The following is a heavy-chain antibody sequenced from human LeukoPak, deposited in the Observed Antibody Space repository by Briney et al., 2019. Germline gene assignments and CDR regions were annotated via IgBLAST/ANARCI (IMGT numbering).Heavy chain of an antibody. CDR3: AQGGYFAFDM. V-gene: IGHV3-23*01. CDR1: GFSLSAYD. J-gene: IGHJ3*02. CDR2: TSRRGPT. D-gene: IGHD2-15*01. Sequence: GGSLRLSCAASGFSLSAYDMQWVRQAPGKGLEWVSGTSRRGPTYYTDSVKGRFTISRDNFKNILYLQMDSLRADDTAVYYCAQGGYFAFDMWGQGKMVTVSS.